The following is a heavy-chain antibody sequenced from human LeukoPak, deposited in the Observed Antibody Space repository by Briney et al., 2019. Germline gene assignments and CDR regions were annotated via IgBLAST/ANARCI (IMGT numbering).Heavy chain of an antibody. D-gene: IGHD5-18*01. CDR1: GFTLSSYA. CDR3: AKIIRTYNYGGFDY. Sequence: GVSLRLSCAASGFTLSSYAMIGLRQAPGRGVEGVSTINASGGSRYYAGSVQGRFTISRDNSKNTLFLQMNSLRAEDRAVYYCAKIIRTYNYGGFDYWGQGTLVTVSS. CDR2: INASGGSR. J-gene: IGHJ4*02. V-gene: IGHV3-23*01.